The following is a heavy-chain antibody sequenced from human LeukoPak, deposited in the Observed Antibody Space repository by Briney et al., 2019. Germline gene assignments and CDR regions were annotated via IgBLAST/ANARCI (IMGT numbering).Heavy chain of an antibody. CDR1: GGSISCYY. D-gene: IGHD6-13*01. V-gene: IGHV4-59*01. CDR3: ARGVYIAAAQYGY. Sequence: SETLSLTCTVSGGSISCYYWSWIRQPPGKGLEWIGYIYYSGTTNYNPSLKSRVTISVDTSKNQFSLKLSSVTAADTDVYYCARGVYIAAAQYGYWGQGTLVTVAS. CDR2: IYYSGTT. J-gene: IGHJ4*02.